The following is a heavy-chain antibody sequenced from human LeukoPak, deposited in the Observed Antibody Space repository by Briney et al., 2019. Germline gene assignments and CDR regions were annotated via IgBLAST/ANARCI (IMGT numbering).Heavy chain of an antibody. V-gene: IGHV3-21*01. CDR1: GFTFSSYS. CDR3: ARDCYDSSGYLSEYYFDY. J-gene: IGHJ4*02. D-gene: IGHD3-22*01. Sequence: GGSLRLSCAASGFTFSSYSMNWVRQAPGKGLEWVSSISSSSSYIYYADSVKGRFTISRDNAKNSLYLQMNSLRAEDTAVYYCARDCYDSSGYLSEYYFDYCGQGTLVTVSS. CDR2: ISSSSSYI.